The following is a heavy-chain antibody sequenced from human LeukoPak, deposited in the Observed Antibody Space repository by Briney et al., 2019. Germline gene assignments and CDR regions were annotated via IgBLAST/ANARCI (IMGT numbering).Heavy chain of an antibody. Sequence: GASVKVSCKASGGTFSSYAISWVRQAPGQGLEWMGGIIPIFGTANYAQKFQGRVTITADKSTSTAYMELSSLRSDDTAVYYCARDYPYGSGSYYPKGNWFDPWGQGTLVTVSS. J-gene: IGHJ5*02. CDR3: ARDYPYGSGSYYPKGNWFDP. CDR2: IIPIFGTA. D-gene: IGHD3-10*01. CDR1: GGTFSSYA. V-gene: IGHV1-69*06.